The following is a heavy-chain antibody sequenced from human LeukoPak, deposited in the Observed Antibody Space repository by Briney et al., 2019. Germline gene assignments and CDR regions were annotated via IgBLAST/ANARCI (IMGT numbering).Heavy chain of an antibody. CDR1: GFTVSGNY. Sequence: GGSLRLSCAASGFTVSGNYMSWVRQAPGKGLEWLSVIHRGGNTYYADSVKGRFTISRDSSKNTVFLQMDSLRDEDTAVYYCARDPGYGLGVDYGDYWGQGTLVTVSS. J-gene: IGHJ4*02. CDR3: ARDPGYGLGVDYGDY. D-gene: IGHD3-10*01. CDR2: IHRGGNT. V-gene: IGHV3-66*01.